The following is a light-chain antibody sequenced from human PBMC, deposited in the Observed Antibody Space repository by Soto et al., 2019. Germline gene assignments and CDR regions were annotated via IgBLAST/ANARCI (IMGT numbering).Light chain of an antibody. CDR2: DAS. J-gene: IGKJ4*01. V-gene: IGKV3-11*01. CDR1: QSVSSY. Sequence: EIVLTQSPVTLSLSPGERATLSCRASQSVSSYLAWYQQKPGQAPRLLIYDASNRATGIPARFSGSGSGTDFTLTISSLEPEDCAVYYCQQRSNWLTFGGGTKVQIK. CDR3: QQRSNWLT.